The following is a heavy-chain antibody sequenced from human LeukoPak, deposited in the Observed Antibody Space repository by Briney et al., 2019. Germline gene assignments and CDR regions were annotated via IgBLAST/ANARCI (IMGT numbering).Heavy chain of an antibody. J-gene: IGHJ3*02. CDR3: ARGPTVNYVHHAFHM. Sequence: GGSLSPSCAVAGFTFSSHSINRLRQAPGKGLEWVAIINRDGTQKHYVDSVKGRFTISRDHAKNSLYLQMNGLRAEDTAAYYCARGPTVNYVHHAFHMLGEGTMVSVSS. V-gene: IGHV3-7*02. D-gene: IGHD3-10*02. CDR1: GFTFSSHS. CDR2: INRDGTQK.